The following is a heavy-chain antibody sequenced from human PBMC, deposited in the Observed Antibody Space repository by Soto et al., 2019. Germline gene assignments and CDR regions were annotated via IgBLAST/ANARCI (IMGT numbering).Heavy chain of an antibody. D-gene: IGHD3-22*01. J-gene: IGHJ6*02. CDR3: SRGRQYSDSTGSGGKKYYYYAMDV. Sequence: QVQLVESGGGVVQPGRSLRLSCEASGFTFSSYGMHWVRQAPGKGLEWVAVIWYDGSNKYYEDSVKDRFSISRDNSKNTLYLQMNSLRAEDTAVYYCSRGRQYSDSTGSGGKKYYYYAMDVWGQGTTVTVSS. CDR1: GFTFSSYG. V-gene: IGHV3-33*01. CDR2: IWYDGSNK.